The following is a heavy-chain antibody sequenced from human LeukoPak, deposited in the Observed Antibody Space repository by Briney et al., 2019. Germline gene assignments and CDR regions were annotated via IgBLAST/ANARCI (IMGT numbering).Heavy chain of an antibody. V-gene: IGHV1-69*06. D-gene: IGHD3/OR15-3a*01. CDR1: GGTFSSYA. J-gene: IGHJ6*03. Sequence: SVKVSCKASGGTFSSYAISWVRQAPGQGLEWMGGIIPIFGTANYAQKFQGRVTITADKSTSTAYMELSSLRSEDTAVYYCARGSPPGGSGDWYGVHFYYYYMDVWGKGATVTVSS. CDR3: ARGSPPGGSGDWYGVHFYYYYMDV. CDR2: IIPIFGTA.